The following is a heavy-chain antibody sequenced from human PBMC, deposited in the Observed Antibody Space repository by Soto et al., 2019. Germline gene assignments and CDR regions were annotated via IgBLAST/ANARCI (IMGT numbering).Heavy chain of an antibody. V-gene: IGHV4-30-4*01. CDR3: ASEVVVPLRRSWFDP. D-gene: IGHD2-15*01. J-gene: IGHJ5*02. CDR1: GGSISSGDYY. Sequence: SETLSLTCTVSGGSISSGDYYWSWIRQPPGKGLEWIGYIYYSGSTYYNPSLKSRVTISVDTSKNQFSLKLSSVTAADTAVYYCASEVVVPLRRSWFDPWGQGTLVTVSS. CDR2: IYYSGST.